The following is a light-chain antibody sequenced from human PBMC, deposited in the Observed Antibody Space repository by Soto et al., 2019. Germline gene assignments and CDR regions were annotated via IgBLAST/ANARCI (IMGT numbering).Light chain of an antibody. CDR2: DAS. V-gene: IGKV3-11*01. CDR3: QQRSNWPT. Sequence: IVLTQSPATLSFSPGERVTLSCRASQSVSSYLAWYQHKPGQAPRLLIYDASNRATGIPARFSGSGYGTDFTLTISSLEPEDFAVYYCQQRSNWPTFGQGTRL. CDR1: QSVSSY. J-gene: IGKJ5*01.